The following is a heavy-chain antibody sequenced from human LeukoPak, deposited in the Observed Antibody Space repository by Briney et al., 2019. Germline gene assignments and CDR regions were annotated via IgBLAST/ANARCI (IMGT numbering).Heavy chain of an antibody. D-gene: IGHD1-1*01. J-gene: IGHJ4*02. V-gene: IGHV4-28*01. CDR1: GYSISRSNW. Sequence: SDTLSLTCAVSGYSISRSNWWGWILHPPGKGLEWIGYINYRGSAYYHPYLNSRVTMSIDTTKNQVSPQLDVVTAVHTALDYCSRTALYTTTYFHYWGQGTLVTVSS. CDR2: INYRGSA. CDR3: SRTALYTTTYFHY.